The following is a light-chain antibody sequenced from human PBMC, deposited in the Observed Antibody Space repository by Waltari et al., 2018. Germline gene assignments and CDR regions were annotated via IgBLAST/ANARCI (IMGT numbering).Light chain of an antibody. Sequence: EIVLTQSPGTLSLSPGDRATLSCRARQSVGRSLSWYQQKPGQAPRLLIFDASNRATAIPERFSGSGSGTDFSLTISRLEPEDFAVYYCQMYVRLPVTFGQGTKVEIK. V-gene: IGKV3-20*01. CDR2: DAS. CDR3: QMYVRLPVT. J-gene: IGKJ1*01. CDR1: QSVGRS.